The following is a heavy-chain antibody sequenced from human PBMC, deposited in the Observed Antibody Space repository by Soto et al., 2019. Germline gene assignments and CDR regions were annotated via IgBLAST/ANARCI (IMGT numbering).Heavy chain of an antibody. CDR1: GYTFTSYG. CDR3: ARVSGLCSSTSCFAFDI. D-gene: IGHD2-2*01. J-gene: IGHJ3*02. V-gene: IGHV1-18*01. Sequence: ASVKVSCKASGYTFTSYGISWVRQAPGQGLEWMGWISAYNGNTNYAQKLQGRVTMTTDTSTSTAYMELRSLRSDDTAVYYCARVSGLCSSTSCFAFDIWGQGTMVTVSS. CDR2: ISAYNGNT.